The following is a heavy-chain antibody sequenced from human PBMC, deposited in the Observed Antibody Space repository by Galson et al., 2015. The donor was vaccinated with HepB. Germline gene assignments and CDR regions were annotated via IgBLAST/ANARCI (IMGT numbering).Heavy chain of an antibody. D-gene: IGHD1-7*01. CDR1: GGSISSYY. CDR2: IYYSGST. CDR3: ARALGAQLELQD. Sequence: SETLSLTCTVSGGSISSYYWSWIRQPPGKGLEWIGYIYYSGSTNYNPSLKSRVTISVDTSKNQFSLRLSSVTAADTAVYYCARALGAQLELQDWGQGTLVTVSS. V-gene: IGHV4-59*01. J-gene: IGHJ4*02.